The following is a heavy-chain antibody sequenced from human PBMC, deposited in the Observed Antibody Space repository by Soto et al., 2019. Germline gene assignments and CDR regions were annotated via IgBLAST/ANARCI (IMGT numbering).Heavy chain of an antibody. CDR3: AVGRRIRPEYSYYDMDV. V-gene: IGHV3-23*01. Sequence: QPGWSLRLSCAASGFPFSSYAMNWVRQAPGKGLEWVSTISGSSGSTYYADSVKGRPIISRDSSTNTLYLQMNSLRAEDTAVYYCAVGRRIRPEYSYYDMDVLGQGHTLPLS. J-gene: IGHJ6*02. CDR1: GFPFSSYA. D-gene: IGHD5-18*01. CDR2: ISGSSGST.